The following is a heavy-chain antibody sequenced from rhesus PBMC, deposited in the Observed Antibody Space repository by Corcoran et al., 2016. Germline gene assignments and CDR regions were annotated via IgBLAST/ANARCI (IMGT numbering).Heavy chain of an antibody. J-gene: IGHJ4*01. CDR1: GYTFTDYY. Sequence: EVQLVQSGAEVKKPGASVKISCKASGYTFTDYYLHWVRQPTRKGLEWRGRFSQEDGEADNAKEFREKVSNTRETSTDTDYMGLSSVRSEDTAVYYCATGVYSFDDWGQGVLVTVSS. V-gene: IGHV1-111*01. CDR3: ATGVYSFDD. D-gene: IGHD3-16*01. CDR2: FSQEDGEA.